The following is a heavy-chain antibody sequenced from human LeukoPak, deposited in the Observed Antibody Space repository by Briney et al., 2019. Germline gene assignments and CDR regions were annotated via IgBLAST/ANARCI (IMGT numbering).Heavy chain of an antibody. J-gene: IGHJ4*02. CDR3: ARHGHHGAQDY. CDR2: GHYSGNT. CDR1: GGSISAISGGPYY. Sequence: SQTLSLTCTVSGGSISAISGGPYYWGWIRQPPGKGLEWIGSGHYSGNTYNPSLKNRVTISIDTSKNQFSLKVSSVPAADTAVYYCARHGHHGAQDYWGEGNLVTVSA. V-gene: IGHV4-39*01. D-gene: IGHD4/OR15-4a*01.